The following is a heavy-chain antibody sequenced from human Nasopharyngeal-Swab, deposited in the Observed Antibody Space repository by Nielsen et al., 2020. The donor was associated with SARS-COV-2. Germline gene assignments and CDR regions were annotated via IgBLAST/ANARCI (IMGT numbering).Heavy chain of an antibody. V-gene: IGHV5-10-1*01. CDR2: IDPSDSYT. D-gene: IGHD4-23*01. Sequence: VRQMPGKGLEWMGRIDPSDSYTSYSPSFQGHVTISTDKSITTAYLQWSSLKASDTAVYYCARIVVTAQEYDYWGQGTLVTVSS. CDR3: ARIVVTAQEYDY. J-gene: IGHJ4*02.